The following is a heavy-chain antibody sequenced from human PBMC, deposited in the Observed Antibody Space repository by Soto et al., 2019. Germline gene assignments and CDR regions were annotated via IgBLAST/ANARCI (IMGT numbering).Heavy chain of an antibody. J-gene: IGHJ4*02. CDR3: ARAHYFETSGFYYYFDY. CDR2: VNPHSGGT. V-gene: IGHV1-2*04. D-gene: IGHD3-22*01. Sequence: ASVKVSCKASGYTFSDYYIHWVRQAPGQGLEWMGWVNPHSGGTNYAQKFQGWVSMTRDTSIMTAYMELSRLRSDDTAVYYCARAHYFETSGFYYYFDYWGQGTLVTVSS. CDR1: GYTFSDYY.